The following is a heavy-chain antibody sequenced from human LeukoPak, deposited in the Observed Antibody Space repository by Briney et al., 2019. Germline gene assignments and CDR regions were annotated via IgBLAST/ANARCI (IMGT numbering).Heavy chain of an antibody. CDR3: AIRDGHTDH. D-gene: IGHD5-24*01. CDR1: GYTFTNYA. V-gene: IGHV1-3*03. Sequence: ASVKVSCKTSGYTFTNYAMHWVRQAPGQTIEWLAWINPANGYTRYSQHFQDRVAVSSDTSADTAYMELSSLRSEDKAVYYCAIRDGHTDHWGQGTLVTVSS. J-gene: IGHJ4*02. CDR2: INPANGYT.